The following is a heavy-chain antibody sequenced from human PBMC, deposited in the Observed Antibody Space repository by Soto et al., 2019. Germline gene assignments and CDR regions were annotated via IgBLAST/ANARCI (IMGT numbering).Heavy chain of an antibody. CDR2: IYYSGST. CDR3: ARTRYGDYVYYYYYMDV. D-gene: IGHD4-17*01. CDR1: GSSISSGGYY. V-gene: IGHV4-31*03. Sequence: SETLSLTCTVSGSSISSGGYYWSWIRQHPGKGLEWIGYIYYSGSTYYNPSLKSRVTISVDTSKNQFSLKLSSVTAADTAVYYCARTRYGDYVYYYYYMDVWGKGTTVTVSS. J-gene: IGHJ6*03.